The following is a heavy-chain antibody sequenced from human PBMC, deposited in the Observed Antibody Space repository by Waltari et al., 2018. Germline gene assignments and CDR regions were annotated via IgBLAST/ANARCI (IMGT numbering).Heavy chain of an antibody. V-gene: IGHV3-23*04. J-gene: IGHJ4*02. D-gene: IGHD2-2*01. CDR1: GFTFSRHA. CDR3: AKDRYCNYISCYGGWVY. CDR2: ISGSGDNT. Sequence: EVQLVESGGGLVQPGGSLRLSCAAYGFTFSRHAMFWVRQAPGKGLEWVSVISGSGDNTYYADSVKGRFTISRDNSKNTLYLQMNSLRADDTATYYCAKDRYCNYISCYGGWVYWGQGNLVTVSS.